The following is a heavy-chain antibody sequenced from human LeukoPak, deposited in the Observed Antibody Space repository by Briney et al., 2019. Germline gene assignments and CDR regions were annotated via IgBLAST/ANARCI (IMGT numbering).Heavy chain of an antibody. Sequence: ASVKVSCKASGGTFSSYGISWVRQAPGHGLEWMGGIIPIFGTTNYAQKFQGRVTITADDSTSTAYMDLSSLTSEDTAVYYCARQTSGGYTVFSGKPRGHWFDPWGQGTLVTVSS. CDR3: ARQTSGGYTVFSGKPRGHWFDP. CDR2: IIPIFGTT. CDR1: GGTFSSYG. J-gene: IGHJ5*02. V-gene: IGHV1-69*13. D-gene: IGHD5-24*01.